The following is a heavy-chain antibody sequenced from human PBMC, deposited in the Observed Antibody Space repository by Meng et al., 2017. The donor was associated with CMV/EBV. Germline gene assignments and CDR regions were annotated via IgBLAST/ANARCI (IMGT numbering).Heavy chain of an antibody. CDR1: GYTFTSSG. CDR3: VQGDSSGWYFSWDWYFDL. Sequence: QVRLVQSGAEVKKPGASVKVSCKASGYTFTSSGISWVRQAPGQGLEWMGWISAYNGNTNYAQKLQGRVTMTTDTSTSTAYMELRSLRSDDTAVYYCVQGDSSGWYFSWDWYFDLWGRGTLVTVSS. J-gene: IGHJ2*01. D-gene: IGHD6-19*01. V-gene: IGHV1-18*01. CDR2: ISAYNGNT.